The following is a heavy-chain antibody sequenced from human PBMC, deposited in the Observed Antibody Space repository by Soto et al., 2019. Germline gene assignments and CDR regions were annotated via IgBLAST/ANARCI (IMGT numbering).Heavy chain of an antibody. Sequence: EVQLVESGGGLVQPGGSLRLSCAASGLTFSSYWMHWVRQAPGKGLVWVSRINTDGSSTTYADSVKGRFTISRDKTKDSRDLQTNSVSVEETAVYYFARDSGSNIHFGYWGRGTLVTVAS. J-gene: IGHJ4*02. D-gene: IGHD1-26*01. V-gene: IGHV3-74*01. CDR2: INTDGSST. CDR1: GLTFSSYW. CDR3: ARDSGSNIHFGY.